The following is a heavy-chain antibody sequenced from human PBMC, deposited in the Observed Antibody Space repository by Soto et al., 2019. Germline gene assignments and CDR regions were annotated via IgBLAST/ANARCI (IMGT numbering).Heavy chain of an antibody. D-gene: IGHD3-16*01. CDR3: ARQGSNGAYYYYGMDV. V-gene: IGHV5-51*01. Sequence: GESLKISCKGSGYRFSSYWIAWVRQMPGKGLEWMGIIYPGDSDTRYSPSFEGQVTISADKSNSAAYLQWSSLKASDTAMYYCARQGSNGAYYYYGMDVWGQGTTVTVSS. CDR2: IYPGDSDT. J-gene: IGHJ6*02. CDR1: GYRFSSYW.